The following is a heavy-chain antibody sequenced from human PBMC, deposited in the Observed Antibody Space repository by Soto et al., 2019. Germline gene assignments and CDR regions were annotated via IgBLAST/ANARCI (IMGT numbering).Heavy chain of an antibody. D-gene: IGHD3-10*01. CDR2: INHGGST. V-gene: IGHV4-34*01. J-gene: IGHJ6*02. CDR3: AIGHGLTMVQGVYYYGMDV. Sequence: RWISKNKRKGLEWIGEINHGGSTNYNPSLKSRVTISVDTSKNQFSLKLSSVTAADTAVYYCAIGHGLTMVQGVYYYGMDVWGQGTTVTVSS.